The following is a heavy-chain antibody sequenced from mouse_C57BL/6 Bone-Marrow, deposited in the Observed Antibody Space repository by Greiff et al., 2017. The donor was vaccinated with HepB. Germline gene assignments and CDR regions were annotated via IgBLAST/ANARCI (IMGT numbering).Heavy chain of an antibody. CDR1: GYAFSSYW. J-gene: IGHJ4*01. CDR3: ARCPPLYGNYFYDMDY. CDR2: IYPGDGDT. D-gene: IGHD2-1*01. Sequence: QVQLQQSGAELVKPGASVKISCKASGYAFSSYWMNWVKQRPGKGLEWIGQIYPGDGDTNYNGKFKGKATLTADKSSSTAYMQLSSLTSEDSAVYFCARCPPLYGNYFYDMDYWGQGTSVTVSS. V-gene: IGHV1-80*01.